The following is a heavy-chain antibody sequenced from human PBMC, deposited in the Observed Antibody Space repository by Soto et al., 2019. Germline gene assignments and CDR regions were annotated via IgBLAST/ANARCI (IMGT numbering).Heavy chain of an antibody. CDR2: ISSRSIYI. J-gene: IGHJ6*02. Sequence: EVQLVESGGGLVKPGGSLRLSCAASGFTFNTYTMNWVRQAPGKGLEWVSSISSRSIYIYYADSVTGRFTISRDDARNSLYLQMSSLRAEDTAVYYCAREEVSRPNTYHGLDVWGQVTTVTVSS. CDR3: AREEVSRPNTYHGLDV. CDR1: GFTFNTYT. V-gene: IGHV3-21*01.